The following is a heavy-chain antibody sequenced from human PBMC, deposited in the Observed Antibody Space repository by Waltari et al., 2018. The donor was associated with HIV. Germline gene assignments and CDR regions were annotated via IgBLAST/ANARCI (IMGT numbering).Heavy chain of an antibody. Sequence: EMWFVESGGGLLQPGGFLRLSCSASAFKFRNYWMSWFRQVPGKGLEWLANINEDGSEKNDVDSLRGRFTISRDNARNTLYLQMNSLSLEDTAMYYCARGPDDCEKGVCYAFDIWGQGTMVTVSS. V-gene: IGHV3-7*03. CDR3: ARGPDDCEKGVCYAFDI. D-gene: IGHD2-8*01. CDR1: AFKFRNYW. J-gene: IGHJ3*02. CDR2: INEDGSEK.